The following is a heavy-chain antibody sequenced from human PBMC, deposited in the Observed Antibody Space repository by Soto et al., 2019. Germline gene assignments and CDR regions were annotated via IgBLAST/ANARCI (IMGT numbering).Heavy chain of an antibody. CDR2: IIPMFGTA. CDR1: GGTFSTYA. Sequence: QVQLVQSGAEVKKPESSVKVSCTAPGGTFSTYAISWVRQAPGQGLEWMGGIIPMFGTANYEQRFQDRVTLTADESTITVQRELSSLRSEDTAVYFCASGIQLWLRRINNGYSGWGQGTLVTVSS. CDR3: ASGIQLWLRRINNGYSG. V-gene: IGHV1-69*12. J-gene: IGHJ4*02. D-gene: IGHD5-12*01.